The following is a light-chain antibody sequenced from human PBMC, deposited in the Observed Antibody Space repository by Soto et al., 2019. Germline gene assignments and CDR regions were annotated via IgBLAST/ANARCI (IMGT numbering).Light chain of an antibody. V-gene: IGKV3-15*01. J-gene: IGKJ1*01. CDR1: QSISIN. CDR3: QQYGSSPWT. CDR2: AAS. Sequence: EIVMSQSPATLSVTPGERAILSCRASQSISINLAWYQQKPGQAPRLLIYAASNRATGVPARFSGSWSGTEFTLTISSLQSEDFAVYYCQQYGSSPWTFGQGTKMDIK.